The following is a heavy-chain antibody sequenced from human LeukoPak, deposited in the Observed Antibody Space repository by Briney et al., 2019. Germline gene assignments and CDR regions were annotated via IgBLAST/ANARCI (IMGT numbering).Heavy chain of an antibody. J-gene: IGHJ4*03. CDR1: GGSFSRYY. CDR2: IDHRGDT. Sequence: PSETLSLTCAVYGGSFSRYYWRWLRQSPGKGLEWIAEIDHRGDTNYNPSVNSRVTISVDTSKNQFSLKVRSLSAADTAVYYCARGATISETGYFDFWGQGTLVTVSS. V-gene: IGHV4-34*01. CDR3: ARGATISETGYFDF. D-gene: IGHD5-24*01.